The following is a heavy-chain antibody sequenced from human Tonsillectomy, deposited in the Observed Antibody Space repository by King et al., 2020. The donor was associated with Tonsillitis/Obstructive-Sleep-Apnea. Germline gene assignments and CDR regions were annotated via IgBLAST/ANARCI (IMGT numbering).Heavy chain of an antibody. V-gene: IGHV4-59*08. J-gene: IGHJ4*02. D-gene: IGHD5-18*01. CDR1: GGSLNNYY. CDR2: IYYSGST. Sequence: VRLQESGPGLVKPSETLSLTCIVSGGSLNNYYWSWIRQSPGKGLEWIGHIYYSGSTNYNPSLKSRVTISVDTSKNQFSLRLSSVTAADTAVYYCARQYSSWNYFDYWGQGILVTVSS. CDR3: ARQYSSWNYFDY.